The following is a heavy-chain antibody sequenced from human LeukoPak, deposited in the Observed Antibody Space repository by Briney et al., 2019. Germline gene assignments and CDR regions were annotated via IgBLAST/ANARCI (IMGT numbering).Heavy chain of an antibody. CDR1: GFTFSSYW. CDR2: ISSSSSTI. Sequence: GGSLRLSCAASGFTFSSYWMHWVRQAPGKGLEWVSYISSSSSTIYYADSVKGRFTISRGNAKNSLYLQMNSLRAEDTAVYYCARYSSGYYYGGSAFDYWGQGTLVTVSS. D-gene: IGHD3-22*01. J-gene: IGHJ4*02. V-gene: IGHV3-48*04. CDR3: ARYSSGYYYGGSAFDY.